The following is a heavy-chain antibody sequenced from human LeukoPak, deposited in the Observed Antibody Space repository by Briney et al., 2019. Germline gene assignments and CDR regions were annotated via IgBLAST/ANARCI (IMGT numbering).Heavy chain of an antibody. CDR3: VRASYCSGGSCYSDY. D-gene: IGHD2-15*01. CDR1: GYTFTSYS. CDR2: ISAYNGNT. J-gene: IGHJ4*02. Sequence: GASVKVSCKASGYTFTSYSISWVRQAPGQGLEWMGWISAYNGNTIYAQKVKGRVTMTTDTSTSTAYMELRSLKSDDTAVYYCVRASYCSGGSCYSDYWGQGTLVTVSS. V-gene: IGHV1-18*01.